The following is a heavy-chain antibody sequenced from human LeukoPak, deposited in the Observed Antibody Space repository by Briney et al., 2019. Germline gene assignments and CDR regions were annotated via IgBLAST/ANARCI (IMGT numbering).Heavy chain of an antibody. J-gene: IGHJ4*02. D-gene: IGHD6-13*01. V-gene: IGHV3-21*04. CDR3: AKAHSISWPYAFDS. CDR2: ISSRNTYI. CDR1: GFTFDDYT. Sequence: GGSLRLSCAASGFTFDDYTMNWVRQVPGKGLEWVSSISSRNTYIYYADSVKGRFTISRDNAKSSLNLQMDSLRAEDSAMYYCAKAHSISWPYAFDSWGQGTLVTVSS.